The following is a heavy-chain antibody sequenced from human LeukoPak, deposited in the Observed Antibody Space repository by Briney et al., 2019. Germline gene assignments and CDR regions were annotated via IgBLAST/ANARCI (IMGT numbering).Heavy chain of an antibody. CDR2: ISAYNGNT. CDR1: GYTFTSYG. CDR3: ARDQRARSYYYDSSGYYYGRVYYFDY. D-gene: IGHD3-22*01. V-gene: IGHV1-18*01. Sequence: ASVKVSCKASGYTFTSYGISWVRQAPGQGLEWMGWISAYNGNTNYAQKLKGRVTMTTDTSTSTAYMELRSLRSDDTAVYYCARDQRARSYYYDSSGYYYGRVYYFDYWGQGTLVTVSS. J-gene: IGHJ4*02.